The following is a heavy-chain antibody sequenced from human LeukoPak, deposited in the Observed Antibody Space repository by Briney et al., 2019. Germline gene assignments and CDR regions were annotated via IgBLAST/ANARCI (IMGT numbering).Heavy chain of an antibody. D-gene: IGHD3-16*01. CDR1: GGSLSNYY. V-gene: IGHV4-59*01. CDR2: IHETGNT. CDR3: ARGRIGGPKAPFDY. J-gene: IGHJ4*02. Sequence: SETLSLTCSVSGGSLSNYYWSCLRQPPGKGQEWIGHIHETGNTTYNPSLISRVTISVDTSKIQFSMRVRSVTAADTAVYYCARGRIGGPKAPFDYWGQGTLVTVSS.